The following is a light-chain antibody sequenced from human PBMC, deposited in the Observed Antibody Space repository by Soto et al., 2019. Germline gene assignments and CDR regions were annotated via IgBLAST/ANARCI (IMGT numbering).Light chain of an antibody. J-gene: IGKJ5*01. CDR2: GAS. CDR1: QSVSSN. V-gene: IGKV3-15*01. CDR3: QQYHNWPPT. Sequence: EIVMTQSPATLSVSPGERATLSCRASQSVSSNLAWYQQKPGQAPRLLIYGASTRATGIPARFSGSGSGTEFTLTISSLQFEDFAVYYCQQYHNWPPTFGEGTRLESK.